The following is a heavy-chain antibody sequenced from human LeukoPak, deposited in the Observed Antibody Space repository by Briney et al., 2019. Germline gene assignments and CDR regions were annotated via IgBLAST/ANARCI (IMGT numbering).Heavy chain of an antibody. CDR1: GLTFSNYW. CDR2: IKYDGSEE. CDR3: ATYQGYNYGPFDI. J-gene: IGHJ3*02. V-gene: IGHV3-7*05. Sequence: PGGSLRLSCAASGLTFSNYWMGWVRQAPGRGLEWVANIKYDGSEEYYVDSVKGRFTISRDNAKNSLYLQMNSLRAEDTAVYYCATYQGYNYGPFDIWGQGTMVTVSS. D-gene: IGHD5-18*01.